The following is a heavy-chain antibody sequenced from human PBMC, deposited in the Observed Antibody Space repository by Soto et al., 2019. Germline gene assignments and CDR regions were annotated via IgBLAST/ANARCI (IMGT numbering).Heavy chain of an antibody. CDR1: GYTFTSYG. CDR3: ARDNQWLEYNWFDP. Sequence: ASVKVSCKASGYTFTSYGISWVRQAPGQGLEWMGWISAYNGNTNYAQKFQGRVTMTTDTSTSTVYMELSSLRSDDTAVYYCARDNQWLEYNWFDPWGQGTLVTVSS. V-gene: IGHV1-18*01. J-gene: IGHJ5*02. CDR2: ISAYNGNT. D-gene: IGHD6-19*01.